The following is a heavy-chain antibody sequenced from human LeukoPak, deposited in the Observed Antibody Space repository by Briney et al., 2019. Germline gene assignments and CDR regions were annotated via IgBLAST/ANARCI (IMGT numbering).Heavy chain of an antibody. CDR1: GFTFSSYW. D-gene: IGHD3-3*01. CDR3: ARDRDYDFWSGTVVPYYFDY. V-gene: IGHV3-7*01. CDR2: IKQDGSEK. J-gene: IGHJ4*02. Sequence: GGSLRLSCAASGFTFSSYWMNWVRQAPGKGLEWVANIKQDGSEKYYVDSVKGRFTISRDNAKNSLYLQMNSLRAEDTAVYYCARDRDYDFWSGTVVPYYFDYWGQGTLVTVSS.